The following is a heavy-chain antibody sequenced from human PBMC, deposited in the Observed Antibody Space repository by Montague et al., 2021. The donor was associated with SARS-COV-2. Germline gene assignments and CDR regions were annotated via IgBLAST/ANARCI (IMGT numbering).Heavy chain of an antibody. CDR1: GGSFSGYY. D-gene: IGHD3-22*01. J-gene: IGHJ6*03. V-gene: IGHV4-34*01. CDR2: INNSGST. CDR3: ARGRIAVSMIVVVLTGAYYYMDV. Sequence: SETLSLTSAVYGGSFSGYYWSWIRQPPGKGLEWIGEINNSGSTNYNPSLKSRVTISVDTSKNQFSLKLHSVTAADTAVYYCARGRIAVSMIVVVLTGAYYYMDVWGQGTLVTVSS.